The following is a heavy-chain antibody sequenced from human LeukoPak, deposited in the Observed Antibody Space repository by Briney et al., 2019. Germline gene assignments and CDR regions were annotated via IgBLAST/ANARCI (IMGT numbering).Heavy chain of an antibody. D-gene: IGHD3-22*01. V-gene: IGHV4-59*01. CDR1: GGSISSYY. Sequence: ASETLSLTCTVSGGSISSYYWSWIRQPPGKGLEWIGYIYYSGSTNYNPSLKSRVTISVDTSKNQFSLKVSSVTAADTAVYYCARELPFDYYGSSGYPTYYFDYWGQGTLVTVSS. CDR3: ARELPFDYYGSSGYPTYYFDY. J-gene: IGHJ4*02. CDR2: IYYSGST.